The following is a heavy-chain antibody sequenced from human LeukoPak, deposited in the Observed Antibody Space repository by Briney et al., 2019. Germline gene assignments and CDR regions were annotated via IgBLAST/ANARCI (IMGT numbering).Heavy chain of an antibody. Sequence: SQTLSLTCTVSGGSTSSGSYYWTWIRHPPGKGLQWIGRIYTSGSTNYNPSLKSRVTISVDTSKNQFSLKLSSVTAADTAVYYCARAGKGSSWGQGTLVTVSS. CDR1: GGSTSSGSYY. J-gene: IGHJ4*02. CDR2: IYTSGST. D-gene: IGHD6-6*01. CDR3: ARAGKGSS. V-gene: IGHV4-61*02.